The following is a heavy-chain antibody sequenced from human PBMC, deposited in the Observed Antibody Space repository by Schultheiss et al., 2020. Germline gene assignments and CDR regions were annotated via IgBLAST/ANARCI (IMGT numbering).Heavy chain of an antibody. Sequence: SVKVSCKASGGTFSSYAISWVRQAPGQGLEWMGGIIPIFGTANYAQKFQGRVTITADKSTSTAYMELSSLRSEDTAVYYCARDGDYYYYGMDVWGQGTTVTVSS. D-gene: IGHD3-16*01. CDR3: ARDGDYYYYGMDV. J-gene: IGHJ6*02. CDR2: IIPIFGTA. CDR1: GGTFSSYA. V-gene: IGHV1-69*06.